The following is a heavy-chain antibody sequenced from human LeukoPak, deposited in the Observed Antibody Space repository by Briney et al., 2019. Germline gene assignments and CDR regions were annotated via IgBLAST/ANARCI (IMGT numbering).Heavy chain of an antibody. V-gene: IGHV3-48*03. Sequence: GGSLRLSCAASGFTFSSYEMNWVRQAPGKGLEWVSYISSSGSTIYYADSVKGRFTTSRDNSRNTVYLQMNSLRADDTAVYYCAKDFEGSRSYHCPFDYWGQGSLVTVSS. CDR3: AKDFEGSRSYHCPFDY. J-gene: IGHJ4*02. CDR2: ISSSGSTI. CDR1: GFTFSSYE. D-gene: IGHD3-10*01.